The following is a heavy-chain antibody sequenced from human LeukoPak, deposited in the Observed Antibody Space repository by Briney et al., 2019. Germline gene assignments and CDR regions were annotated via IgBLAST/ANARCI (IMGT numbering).Heavy chain of an antibody. J-gene: IGHJ3*02. CDR1: GYTFTSYG. Sequence: ASVKVSCKASGYTFTSYGISWVRQAPGQGLEWMGWISAYNGNTNYAQKLQGRVTMTTDTSTSTAYMELRSLGSDDTAVYYCARDRPALSFYDAFDIWGQGTMVTVSS. V-gene: IGHV1-18*01. CDR2: ISAYNGNT. D-gene: IGHD2/OR15-2a*01. CDR3: ARDRPALSFYDAFDI.